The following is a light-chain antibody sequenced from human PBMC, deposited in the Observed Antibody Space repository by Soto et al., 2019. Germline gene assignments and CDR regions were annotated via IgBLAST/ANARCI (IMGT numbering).Light chain of an antibody. CDR1: SSDVGGYNY. Sequence: QSVLTQPASVSGSPGQSITISCTGTSSDVGGYNYVSWYQQHPGKAPKLMIYEVNNRPSGVSNRFSGSKSGSTASLTISGLHAEDEADYYCSSYTSSSTLGVFGTGTKLTVL. V-gene: IGLV2-14*01. CDR3: SSYTSSSTLGV. CDR2: EVN. J-gene: IGLJ1*01.